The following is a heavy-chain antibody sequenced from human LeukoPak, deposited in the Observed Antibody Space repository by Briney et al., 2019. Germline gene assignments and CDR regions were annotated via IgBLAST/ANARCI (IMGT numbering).Heavy chain of an antibody. CDR2: INTNTGNP. J-gene: IGHJ6*03. D-gene: IGHD4-23*01. CDR1: GYTFTSYA. V-gene: IGHV7-4-1*02. Sequence: ASVKVSCKASGYTFTSYAMNWVRQAPGQGLEWMGWINTNTGNPTYAQGFTGRFAFSLDTSVSTAYLQISSLKAEDTAVYYCARGSRVNYYYMDVWGKGTTVTVSS. CDR3: ARGSRVNYYYMDV.